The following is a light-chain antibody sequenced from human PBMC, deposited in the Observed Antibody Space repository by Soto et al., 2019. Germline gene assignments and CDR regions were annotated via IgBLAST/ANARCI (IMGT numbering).Light chain of an antibody. CDR2: DVS. J-gene: IGLJ1*01. Sequence: QSVLTQPASVSGSPGLSITISCTGTSSDVGGYNYVSWYQQHPGKAPKLMIYDVSNRPSGVSNRFSGSKSGNTASLTISGLQAEDEADYYCSSYTSSSLYVFGTGTKVTVL. CDR3: SSYTSSSLYV. V-gene: IGLV2-14*01. CDR1: SSDVGGYNY.